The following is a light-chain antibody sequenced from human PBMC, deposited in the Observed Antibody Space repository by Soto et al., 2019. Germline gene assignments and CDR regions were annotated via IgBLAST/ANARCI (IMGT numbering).Light chain of an antibody. CDR1: QSVSSN. V-gene: IGKV3-15*01. CDR3: QQYKTYSLT. J-gene: IGKJ4*01. Sequence: EIVITQSPATLSFSAVESATLSCRASQSVSSNLAWHQQKPGQAPRILMYDASTRATGIPARFSGSGSGTDFTLTISSLQPEDFATYYCQQYKTYSLTFGGGTKV. CDR2: DAS.